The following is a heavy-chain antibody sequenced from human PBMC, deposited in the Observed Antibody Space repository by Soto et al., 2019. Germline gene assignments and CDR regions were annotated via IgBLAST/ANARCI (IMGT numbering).Heavy chain of an antibody. V-gene: IGHV3-30-3*01. D-gene: IGHD2-15*01. CDR2: ISADGSSQ. Sequence: QVQLVESGGGEVQPGTSLRLSCAASGFTFSRSPMHWVRQAPGKGLDWVGLISADGSSQHYADSVRGRFIISRDNFRSTVSLQMDRLRAEDTAVYYCARPVVAGTPDYWGQGTLVGVSS. J-gene: IGHJ4*02. CDR1: GFTFSRSP. CDR3: ARPVVAGTPDY.